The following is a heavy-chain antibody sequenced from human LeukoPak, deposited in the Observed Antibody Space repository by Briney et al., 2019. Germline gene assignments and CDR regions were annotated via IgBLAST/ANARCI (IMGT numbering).Heavy chain of an antibody. CDR3: ARQALGYCSSTSCSYFDY. Sequence: SETLSLTCTVSGGSISSNYYYWGWIRQSPGKGLEWIGSIDYSGSTYYNPSLKSRVTISVDTSKNQFSLKLSSVTAADTAVYYCARQALGYCSSTSCSYFDYWGQGTLVTVSS. J-gene: IGHJ4*02. V-gene: IGHV4-39*01. D-gene: IGHD2-2*01. CDR2: IDYSGST. CDR1: GGSISSNYYY.